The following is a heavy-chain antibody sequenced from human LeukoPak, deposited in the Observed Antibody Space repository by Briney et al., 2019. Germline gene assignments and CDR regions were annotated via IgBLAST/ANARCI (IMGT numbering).Heavy chain of an antibody. V-gene: IGHV3-23*01. Sequence: GGSLRLSCAASGFTFSTYVMNWVRQAPGKGLEWVSTIGGVGDTYYADSVKGRFTISRDNSKNTVSLQMNSLRAEDTALYYCAKDTTAMWFDLWGQGTQVTVSS. CDR1: GFTFSTYV. CDR2: IGGVGDT. D-gene: IGHD2-21*02. CDR3: AKDTTAMWFDL. J-gene: IGHJ5*02.